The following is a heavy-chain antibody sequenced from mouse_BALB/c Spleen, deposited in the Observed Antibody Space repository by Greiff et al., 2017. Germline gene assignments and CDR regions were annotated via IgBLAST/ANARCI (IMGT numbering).Heavy chain of an antibody. Sequence: EVQLQESGPGLVKPSQSLSLTCSVTGYSITSGYYWNWIRQFPGNKLEWMGYISYDGSNNYNPSLKNRISITRDTSKNQFFLKLNSVTTEDTATYYCARVYDYDDFAYWGQGTLVTVSA. CDR2: ISYDGSN. J-gene: IGHJ3*01. CDR1: GYSITSGYY. V-gene: IGHV3-6*02. D-gene: IGHD2-4*01. CDR3: ARVYDYDDFAY.